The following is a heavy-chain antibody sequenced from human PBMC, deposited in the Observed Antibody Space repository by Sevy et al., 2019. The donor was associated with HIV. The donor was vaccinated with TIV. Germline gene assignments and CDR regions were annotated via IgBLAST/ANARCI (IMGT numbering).Heavy chain of an antibody. V-gene: IGHV3-74*01. CDR1: GFTFSSYW. CDR2: INSDGSST. J-gene: IGHJ4*02. CDR3: ARDREFRSSPPDY. D-gene: IGHD6-6*01. Sequence: GVSLRLSCAASGFTFSSYWMHWVRQAPGKGLVWVSRINSDGSSTSYADSVKGRFTISRDNAKNTLYLQMYSLRAEDTAVYYCARDREFRSSPPDYWGQGTLVTVSS.